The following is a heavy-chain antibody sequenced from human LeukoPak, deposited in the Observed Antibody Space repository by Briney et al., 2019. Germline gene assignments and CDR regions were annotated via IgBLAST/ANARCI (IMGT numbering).Heavy chain of an antibody. CDR3: AKDRGSGLVRYFDY. V-gene: IGHV3-30*04. J-gene: IGHJ4*02. CDR1: GFTFSDYA. CDR2: ISYDARNI. D-gene: IGHD6-19*01. Sequence: GGSLRLSCAASGFTFSDYAMHWVRQAPGKGLEWVAVISYDARNIYYADSVKCRFTISRDNSKNTLYLQMNSLRADDTAVYYCAKDRGSGLVRYFDYWGQGTLVTVSS.